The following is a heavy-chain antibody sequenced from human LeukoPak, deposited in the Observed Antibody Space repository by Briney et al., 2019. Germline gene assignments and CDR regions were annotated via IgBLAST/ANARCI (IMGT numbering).Heavy chain of an antibody. J-gene: IGHJ4*02. D-gene: IGHD5-18*01. Sequence: SGPTLVKPTQTLTLTCTFSGFSLSTSGVLVGWIRQPPGKALEWLAFIYGNDDKRYSPSLMNRLTITKDTSKNQVVLTMTNMDPVDTATYYCAHKGVDTSIDYWGQGTLVTVSS. CDR1: GFSLSTSGVL. CDR2: IYGNDDK. V-gene: IGHV2-5*01. CDR3: AHKGVDTSIDY.